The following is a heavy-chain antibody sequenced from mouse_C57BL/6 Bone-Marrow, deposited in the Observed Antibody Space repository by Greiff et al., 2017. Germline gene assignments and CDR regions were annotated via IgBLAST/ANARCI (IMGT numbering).Heavy chain of an antibody. Sequence: EVKLVESGGGLVQPGGSLSLSCAASGFTFTDYYMSWVRQPPGQALEWLGFIRNKANGYTTEYSASVKGRFTISRDNSQSILYLQMNALRVEDSPTYYCARYMGTFYFDYWGQGTTLTVSS. J-gene: IGHJ2*01. CDR1: GFTFTDYY. CDR3: ARYMGTFYFDY. CDR2: IRNKANGYTT. D-gene: IGHD2-14*01. V-gene: IGHV7-3*01.